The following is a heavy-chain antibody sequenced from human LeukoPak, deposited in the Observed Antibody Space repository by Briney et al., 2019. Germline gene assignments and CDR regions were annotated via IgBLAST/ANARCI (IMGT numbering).Heavy chain of an antibody. V-gene: IGHV3-21*01. CDR2: ISSSSGYI. CDR3: ARYRELRVLDFDY. CDR1: GFTFSSYS. J-gene: IGHJ4*02. Sequence: GGSLRLSCAASGFTFSSYSMNWVRQAPGRGLEWVSFISSSSGYIYYADSVKGRFTISRDNAKNSLYLQMNSLRAEDTAVYYCARYRELRVLDFDYWGQGTLVTVSS. D-gene: IGHD1-26*01.